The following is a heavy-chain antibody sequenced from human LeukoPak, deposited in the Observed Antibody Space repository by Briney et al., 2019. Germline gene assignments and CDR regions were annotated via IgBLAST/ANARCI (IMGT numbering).Heavy chain of an antibody. Sequence: GGSLRLSCAASRFTFSSYGMHWVRQAPGKGLEWVAIISYDGSNKYYADSVKGRFTISRDNSKNTLYLQMNSLRAEDTAVYYCAKTGSGSYSGYFDYWGQGTLVTVSS. CDR1: RFTFSSYG. CDR2: ISYDGSNK. J-gene: IGHJ4*02. D-gene: IGHD1-26*01. CDR3: AKTGSGSYSGYFDY. V-gene: IGHV3-30*18.